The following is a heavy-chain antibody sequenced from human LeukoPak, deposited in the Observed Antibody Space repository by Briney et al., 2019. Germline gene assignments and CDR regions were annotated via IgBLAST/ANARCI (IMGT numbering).Heavy chain of an antibody. Sequence: SVKVSCKTSGGTFSSYAISWVRQAPGQGLEWMGGIMPILGTPDYGQKFQDRVTITADKSTSTAYMELSSLRSEDTAVYYCARGRRQGIQLWQPSIYYFDYWGQGTLVTVSS. CDR2: IMPILGTP. V-gene: IGHV1-69*06. D-gene: IGHD5-18*01. CDR1: GGTFSSYA. J-gene: IGHJ4*02. CDR3: ARGRRQGIQLWQPSIYYFDY.